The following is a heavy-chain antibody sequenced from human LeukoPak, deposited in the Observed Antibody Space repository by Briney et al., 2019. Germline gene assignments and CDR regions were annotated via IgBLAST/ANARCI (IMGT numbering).Heavy chain of an antibody. D-gene: IGHD6-13*01. J-gene: IGHJ5*02. CDR1: GDSISSYY. V-gene: IGHV4-59*01. Sequence: SETLSLTCTVSGDSISSYYWSWIRQPPGKGLEWIGYISHTGNTNYNPSLTGRLTISLDTSKSQVSLQLTSVTAADTAVYYCARSEAIYSSSVSRFDPLGQGTLVTVSS. CDR3: ARSEAIYSSSVSRFDP. CDR2: ISHTGNT.